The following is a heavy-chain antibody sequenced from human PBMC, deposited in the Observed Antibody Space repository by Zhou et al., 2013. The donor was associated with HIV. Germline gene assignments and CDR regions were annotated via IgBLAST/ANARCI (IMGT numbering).Heavy chain of an antibody. D-gene: IGHD1-26*01. V-gene: IGHV4-61*09. CDR3: ARGGGSYFPNYYYYMDV. CDR1: GGSISSGSYY. J-gene: IGHJ6*03. CDR2: IYTSGST. Sequence: QVQLQESGPGLVKPSQTLSLTCTVSGGSISSGSYYWSWIRQPAGKGLEWIGHIYTSGSTNYNPSLKSRVTISVDTSKNQFSLKLSSVTVADTAVYYCARGGGSYFPNYYYYMDVWGKGTTVTVSS.